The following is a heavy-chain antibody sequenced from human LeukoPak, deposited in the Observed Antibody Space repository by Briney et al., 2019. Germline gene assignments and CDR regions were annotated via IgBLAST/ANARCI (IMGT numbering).Heavy chain of an antibody. D-gene: IGHD3-10*01. CDR3: ARGWVTMVRGVIPYGDY. CDR2: INPSGGST. CDR1: GYTFTSYY. Sequence: ASVKVSCKASGYTFTSYYMHWVRQAPGQGLEWMGIINPSGGSTSYAQKFQGRVTMTRDMSTSTVYMELSSLRSEDTAVYYCARGWVTMVRGVIPYGDYWGQGTLVTVSS. V-gene: IGHV1-46*01. J-gene: IGHJ4*02.